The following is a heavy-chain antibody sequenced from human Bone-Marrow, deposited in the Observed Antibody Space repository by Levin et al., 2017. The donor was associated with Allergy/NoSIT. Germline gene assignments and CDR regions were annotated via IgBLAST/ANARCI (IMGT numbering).Heavy chain of an antibody. V-gene: IGHV3-33*01. CDR3: ARGGYVSGWPPLGV. CDR1: GFTFSSYG. Sequence: GESLKISCAASGFTFSSYGMHWVRQAPGKGPEWVTLISSDESDKYYADSVKGRFSVSRDSSKKMVYLQMNNLRVEDTAVYFCARGGYVSGWPPLGVWGQGTTVSVS. D-gene: IGHD6-19*01. J-gene: IGHJ6*02. CDR2: ISSDESDK.